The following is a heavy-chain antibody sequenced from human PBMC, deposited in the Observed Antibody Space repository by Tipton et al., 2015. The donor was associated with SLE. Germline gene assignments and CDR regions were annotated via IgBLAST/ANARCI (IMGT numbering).Heavy chain of an antibody. J-gene: IGHJ3*02. D-gene: IGHD3-22*01. CDR1: GGSISSYY. Sequence: TLSLTCTVSGGSISSYYWSWIRQPAGKGLEWIGRIYTSGGTNYNPSPKSRVTISVDTSKNQFSLKLSSVAAADTAVYYCARERGVFDSYDAFDIWGQGTMVTVSS. CDR3: ARERGVFDSYDAFDI. V-gene: IGHV4-4*07. CDR2: IYTSGGT.